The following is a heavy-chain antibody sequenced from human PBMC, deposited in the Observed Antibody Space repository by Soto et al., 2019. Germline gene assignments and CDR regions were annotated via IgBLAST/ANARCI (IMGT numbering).Heavy chain of an antibody. CDR3: ARDLGYSRGWSLWW. CDR2: IYSGGST. D-gene: IGHD6-19*01. J-gene: IGHJ4*02. CDR1: GFSVSCNY. V-gene: IGHV3-53*01. Sequence: PGWCMKLSCASCGFSVSCNYMSWVRQAPGKGLEWVSVIYSGGSTYYADSVKGRFTISRDNSKNTLYLQMNSLRAEDTAVYYCARDLGYSRGWSLWWWGQGTLLTVSS.